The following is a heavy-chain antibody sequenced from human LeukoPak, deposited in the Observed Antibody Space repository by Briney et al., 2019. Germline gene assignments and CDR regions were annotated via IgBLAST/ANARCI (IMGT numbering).Heavy chain of an antibody. J-gene: IGHJ6*02. CDR3: AREGQLLLYGMDV. CDR2: VIPIFGTA. Sequence: SVKVSCKASGGTFSSYAISWVRQAPGQGLEWMGGVIPIFGTANYAQKFQGRVTITADESTSTAYMELSSLRSEDTAVYYCAREGQLLLYGMDVWGQGTTVTVSS. D-gene: IGHD2-15*01. V-gene: IGHV1-69*13. CDR1: GGTFSSYA.